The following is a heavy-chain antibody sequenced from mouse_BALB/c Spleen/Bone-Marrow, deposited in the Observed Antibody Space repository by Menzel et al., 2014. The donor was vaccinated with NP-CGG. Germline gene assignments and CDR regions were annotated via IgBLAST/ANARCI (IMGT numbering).Heavy chain of an antibody. D-gene: IGHD1-1*01. Sequence: LQESGAELARPGASVKMSCKASGYTFXSYTMHWVKQRPGQGLEWIGYINPSSGYTNYNQRFKDKATLTADKSSSTAYMQLSSLTSEDSAVYYCARESLYGSNYYWGQGTTLTVSS. V-gene: IGHV1-4*01. CDR3: ARESLYGSNYY. J-gene: IGHJ2*01. CDR1: GYTFXSYT. CDR2: INPSSGYT.